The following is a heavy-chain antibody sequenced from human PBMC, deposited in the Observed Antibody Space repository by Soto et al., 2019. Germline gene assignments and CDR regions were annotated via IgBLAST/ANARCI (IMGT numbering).Heavy chain of an antibody. CDR2: INPNSGGT. Sequence: AASVKVSCKASGYTFTGYYMHWVRQAPGQGLEWMGWINPNSGGTNYAQKFQGRVTMTRDTSISTAYMELSRLRSDDTAVYYCAREPRTYYDFWSGPNENWFDPWGQGTLVTVPQ. D-gene: IGHD3-3*01. CDR3: AREPRTYYDFWSGPNENWFDP. J-gene: IGHJ5*02. V-gene: IGHV1-2*02. CDR1: GYTFTGYY.